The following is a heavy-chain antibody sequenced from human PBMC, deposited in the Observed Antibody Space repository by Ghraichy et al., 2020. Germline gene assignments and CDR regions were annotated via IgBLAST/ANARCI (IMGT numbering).Heavy chain of an antibody. D-gene: IGHD3-3*01. CDR3: ARLAYYDFWRDYYGMDV. CDR2: IKQDGSEK. Sequence: GVLNISCAASGFTFSSYWMSWVRQAPGKGLEWVANIKQDGSEKYYVDSVKGRFTISRDNAKNSLYLQMNSLRAEDTAVYYCARLAYYDFWRDYYGMDVWGQGTTVTVSS. CDR1: GFTFSSYW. V-gene: IGHV3-7*01. J-gene: IGHJ6*02.